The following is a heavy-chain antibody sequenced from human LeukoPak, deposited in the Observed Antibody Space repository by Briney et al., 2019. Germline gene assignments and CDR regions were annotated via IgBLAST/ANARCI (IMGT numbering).Heavy chain of an antibody. V-gene: IGHV3-23*01. D-gene: IGHD3-16*01. CDR2: ISGSAGST. Sequence: PGGSLRLSCAASGITFSSYAMSWVRRAPGKGLEWVSGISGSAGSTYYADSVKGRFTISRDNSKNTLYLQLSSLRAEDTAIFYCAKDRSPMITHVFDYWGQGTLVTASS. CDR3: AKDRSPMITHVFDY. J-gene: IGHJ4*02. CDR1: GITFSSYA.